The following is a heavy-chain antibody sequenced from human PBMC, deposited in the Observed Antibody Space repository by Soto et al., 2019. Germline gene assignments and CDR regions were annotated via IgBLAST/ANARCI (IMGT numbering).Heavy chain of an antibody. D-gene: IGHD3-3*01. CDR1: GGSFSGYY. CDR2: INHSGST. CDR3: ARGQNDFWSGYNNWFDP. J-gene: IGHJ5*02. Sequence: QVQLQQWGAGLLKPSETLSLTCAVYGGSFSGYYWSWIRQPPGKGLEWIGDINHSGSTNYNPSLKSRVTISVDTSKNQFSLKLSSVTAADTAVYYGARGQNDFWSGYNNWFDPWGQGTLVTVSS. V-gene: IGHV4-34*01.